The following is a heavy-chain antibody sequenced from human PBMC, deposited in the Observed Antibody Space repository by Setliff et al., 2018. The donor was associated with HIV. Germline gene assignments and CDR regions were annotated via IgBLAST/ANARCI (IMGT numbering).Heavy chain of an antibody. CDR1: GGSISSDDYY. D-gene: IGHD4-17*01. J-gene: IGHJ4*02. CDR3: ASSPAWRSDYGLHTFDY. V-gene: IGHV4-30-4*08. Sequence: PSETLSLTCTVSGGSISSDDYYWNWIRQPPGKGLEWIGYIYYTGSTYYNPSLKSRLTISIDTSKNQFSLKLSSVTAADTAVYYCASSPAWRSDYGLHTFDYWGQGTLVTVSS. CDR2: IYYTGST.